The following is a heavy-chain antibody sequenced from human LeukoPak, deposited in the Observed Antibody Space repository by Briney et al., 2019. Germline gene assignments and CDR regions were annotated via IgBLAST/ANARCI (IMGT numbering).Heavy chain of an antibody. CDR2: IYYSGST. D-gene: IGHD6-13*01. J-gene: IGHJ4*02. Sequence: PSETLSLTCTVSGGSISSYYWSWIRQPPGKGLEWIGYIYYSGSTNCNPSLKSRVTISVDTSKNQFSLKLSSVTAADTAVYYCARHAGSWDYFDYWGQGTLVTVSS. CDR3: ARHAGSWDYFDY. CDR1: GGSISSYY. V-gene: IGHV4-59*08.